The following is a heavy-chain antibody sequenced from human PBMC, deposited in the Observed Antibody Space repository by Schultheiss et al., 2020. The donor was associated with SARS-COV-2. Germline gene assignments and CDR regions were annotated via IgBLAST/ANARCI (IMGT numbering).Heavy chain of an antibody. CDR3: ARGTTVTTMGFDY. Sequence: SVKVSCKASGYTFTGYYMHWVRQAPGQGLEWMGWINPNSGGTNYAQKFQGRVTMTRDTSISTAYMELSRLRSDDTAVYYCARGTTVTTMGFDYWGQGTLVTVSS. CDR2: INPNSGGT. J-gene: IGHJ4*02. D-gene: IGHD4-17*01. V-gene: IGHV1-2*02. CDR1: GYTFTGYY.